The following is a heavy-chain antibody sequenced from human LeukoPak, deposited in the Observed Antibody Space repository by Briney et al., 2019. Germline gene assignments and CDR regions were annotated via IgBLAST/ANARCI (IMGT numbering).Heavy chain of an antibody. CDR3: ARDQDILTDNTYDY. D-gene: IGHD3-9*01. Sequence: ASVKVSCKASGYTFTGYYMHWVRQAPGQGLEWMGWINPNSGGTNYAQKFQGRVTMTRNTSISTAYMELSSLRSEDTAVYYCARDQDILTDNTYDYWGQGTLVTVSS. J-gene: IGHJ4*02. CDR1: GYTFTGYY. V-gene: IGHV1-2*02. CDR2: INPNSGGT.